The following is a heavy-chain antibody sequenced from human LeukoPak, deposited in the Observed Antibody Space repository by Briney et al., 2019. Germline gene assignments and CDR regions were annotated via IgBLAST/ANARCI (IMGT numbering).Heavy chain of an antibody. CDR1: GFTFSSYG. V-gene: IGHV3-30*02. Sequence: GGSLRLSCAASGFTFSSYGMHWVRQAPGKGLEWVAFIRYDGSNKYYADSVKGRFTISRDNSKNTLYLQMNSLRAEDTAVYYCAKDHYGSGSYDYFDYWGQGTLVTVSS. CDR2: IRYDGSNK. J-gene: IGHJ4*02. CDR3: AKDHYGSGSYDYFDY. D-gene: IGHD3-10*01.